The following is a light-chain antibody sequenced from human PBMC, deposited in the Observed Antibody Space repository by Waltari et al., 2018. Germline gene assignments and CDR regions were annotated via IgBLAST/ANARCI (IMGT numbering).Light chain of an antibody. CDR3: AVWDDNLHGPI. Sequence: QSVVTQPPSVSGTPGQRVTVSCSGTSPNIGDNAVSWYQQVPGSAPKLLMYGNAHRPSWLPDRYPASHSGTSASLVINGVKTDDEADFYCAVWDDNLHGPIFGTGTRVTVL. V-gene: IGLV1-44*01. CDR2: GNA. CDR1: SPNIGDNA. J-gene: IGLJ1*01.